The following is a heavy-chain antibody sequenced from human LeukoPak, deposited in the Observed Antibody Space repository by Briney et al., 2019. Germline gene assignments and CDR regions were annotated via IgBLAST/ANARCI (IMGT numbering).Heavy chain of an antibody. Sequence: GGSLRLSCAASGFTFSSYAMSWVRQAPGKGLEWVSGISGSGGSTYYADSVKGRFTISRDNAKNSLYLQMNSLRAEDTAVYYCARRKYYYDSSGYYFDYYYMDVWGKGTTVTVSS. CDR1: GFTFSSYA. V-gene: IGHV3-23*01. CDR3: ARRKYYYDSSGYYFDYYYMDV. J-gene: IGHJ6*03. CDR2: ISGSGGST. D-gene: IGHD3-22*01.